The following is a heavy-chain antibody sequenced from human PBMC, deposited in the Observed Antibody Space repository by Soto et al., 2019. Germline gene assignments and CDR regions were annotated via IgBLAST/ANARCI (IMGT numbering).Heavy chain of an antibody. J-gene: IGHJ4*02. CDR2: ISSNGDNT. D-gene: IGHD2-2*01. V-gene: IGHV3-64D*08. CDR1: GFTFSNYA. Sequence: HPGGSLRLSCSASGFTFSNYAIHWVRRAPGRGLECLSAISSNGDNTYYADFVKGRFTISRDNSQNTVFLQMSSLRAEDTAEYYCVKGGHCSSISCYAPFDYWGQGTLVTVSS. CDR3: VKGGHCSSISCYAPFDY.